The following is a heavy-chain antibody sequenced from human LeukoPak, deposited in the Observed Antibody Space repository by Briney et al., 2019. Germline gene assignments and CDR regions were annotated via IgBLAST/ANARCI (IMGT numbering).Heavy chain of an antibody. CDR3: ARIYGDSAPHRFFDY. CDR1: GFTLSDYY. V-gene: IGHV3-11*01. Sequence: GGSLRLSCAASGFTLSDYYMSWIRQAPGKGLEWVSYISSSGGTIYYADSVKGRFTISRDNAKNSLYLQMNSLRAEDTAVYYCARIYGDSAPHRFFDYWGQGTLVTVSS. D-gene: IGHD4-17*01. CDR2: ISSSGGTI. J-gene: IGHJ4*02.